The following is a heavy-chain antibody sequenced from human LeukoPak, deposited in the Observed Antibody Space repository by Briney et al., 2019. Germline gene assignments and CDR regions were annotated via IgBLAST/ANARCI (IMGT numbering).Heavy chain of an antibody. D-gene: IGHD4-11*01. J-gene: IGHJ4*02. CDR3: ARDADGDYTFDY. V-gene: IGHV1-46*01. Sequence: GASVKVSCKASGYTFTSYAMNWVRQAPGQGLEWMGIINPSGGSTSYAQKFQGRVTMTRDMSTSTVYMELSSLRSEDTAVYYCARDADGDYTFDYWGQGTLVTVSS. CDR2: INPSGGST. CDR1: GYTFTSYA.